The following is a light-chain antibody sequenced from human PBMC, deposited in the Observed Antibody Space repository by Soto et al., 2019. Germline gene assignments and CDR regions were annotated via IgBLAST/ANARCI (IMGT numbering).Light chain of an antibody. J-gene: IGKJ1*01. V-gene: IGKV1-6*01. CDR3: LQDYNYPWT. Sequence: ALRMTHSPSSFSASTGDRVSITCRASQTISSWLAWYQQKPGKAPKLLIYAASSLQSGVPSRFSGSGSGTDFTLTISSLQPEDFATYYCLQDYNYPWTFGQGTKVDIK. CDR1: QTISSW. CDR2: AAS.